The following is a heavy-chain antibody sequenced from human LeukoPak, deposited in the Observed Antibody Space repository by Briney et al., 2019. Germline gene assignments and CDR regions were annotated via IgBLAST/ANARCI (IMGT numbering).Heavy chain of an antibody. Sequence: MTSETLSLTCTVSGGSISSSSYYWGWIRQPPGKGLEWIGYIYYSGSTNYNPSLKSRVTISVDTSKNQFSLKLTSVTAADTAVYYCARGAPPQNWGQGTLVTVSS. CDR2: IYYSGST. CDR3: ARGAPPQN. V-gene: IGHV4-61*05. CDR1: GGSISSSSYY. J-gene: IGHJ4*02.